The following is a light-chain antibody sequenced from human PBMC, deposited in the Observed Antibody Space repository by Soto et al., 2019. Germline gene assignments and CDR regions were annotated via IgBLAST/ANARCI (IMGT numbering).Light chain of an antibody. V-gene: IGLV2-8*01. Sequence: QSALAQPPSASGSPGQSVTITCTGTNSDVGTYNYVSWYQHHPGKAPKFMIYEVSKRPLGVPDRFSGSKSGNTASLTVSGLQAEDEADYYCGSWDRSLRGWVFGGGTKVTVL. J-gene: IGLJ3*02. CDR2: EVS. CDR3: GSWDRSLRGWV. CDR1: NSDVGTYNY.